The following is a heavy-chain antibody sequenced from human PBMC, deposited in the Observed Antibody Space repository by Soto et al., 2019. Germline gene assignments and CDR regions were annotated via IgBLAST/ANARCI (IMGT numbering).Heavy chain of an antibody. CDR3: AREEGTAHNGRGGFEI. J-gene: IGHJ3*02. Sequence: QVQLVQSGAEVKNPGASVKVSCRASGYSFTNNYIHWVRQAPGQGLEWVGIINTSGGTTVYAQKFRGRVTMTRDTSTTTVYMDLGNLRSEDTAVYYCAREEGTAHNGRGGFEIWGQGTMVTVSS. D-gene: IGHD1-7*01. CDR1: GYSFTNNY. CDR2: INTSGGTT. V-gene: IGHV1-46*01.